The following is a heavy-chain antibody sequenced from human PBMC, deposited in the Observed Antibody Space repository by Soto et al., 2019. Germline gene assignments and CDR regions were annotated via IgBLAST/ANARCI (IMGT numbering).Heavy chain of an antibody. CDR3: ERDYAYNGDPLLFHY. CDR1: GYTFTSYG. CDR2: ISAYNGNT. Sequence: ASVKVSCKASGYTFTSYGISWVRQAPGQGLEWMGWISAYNGNTNYAQKLQGRVTMTTDTSTRTAYMELRSVTSDDPAVYYCERDYAYNGDPLLFHYWGQGTLVTVS. D-gene: IGHD4-17*01. J-gene: IGHJ4*02. V-gene: IGHV1-18*01.